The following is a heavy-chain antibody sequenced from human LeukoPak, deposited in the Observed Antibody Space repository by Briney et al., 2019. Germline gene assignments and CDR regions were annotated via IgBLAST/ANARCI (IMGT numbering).Heavy chain of an antibody. CDR1: GFTFSDYY. J-gene: IGHJ4*02. CDR3: ARSILPAANAIDY. V-gene: IGHV3-11*04. Sequence: GGSLRLSCAASGFTFSDYYMNWIRQATGKGLEWISYMSSSGSTISYADSVTGRFTVSRDNAKNSLYLQMDSLRAEDTAVYYYARSILPAANAIDYWGQETLLTVSS. D-gene: IGHD2-2*01. CDR2: MSSSGSTI.